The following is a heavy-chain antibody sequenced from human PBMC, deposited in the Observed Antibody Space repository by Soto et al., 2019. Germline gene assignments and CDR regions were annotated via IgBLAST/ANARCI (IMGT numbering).Heavy chain of an antibody. J-gene: IGHJ4*02. CDR1: GYTFTGYY. V-gene: IGHV1-2*04. Sequence: GASVKVSCKASGYTFTGYYMHWVRQAPGQGLEWMGWINPNSGGTNYAQKFQGWVTMTRDTSISTAYMELSRLRSDDTAVYYCARSRNYDILTGLRYYFDYWGQGTLVTVSS. D-gene: IGHD3-9*01. CDR3: ARSRNYDILTGLRYYFDY. CDR2: INPNSGGT.